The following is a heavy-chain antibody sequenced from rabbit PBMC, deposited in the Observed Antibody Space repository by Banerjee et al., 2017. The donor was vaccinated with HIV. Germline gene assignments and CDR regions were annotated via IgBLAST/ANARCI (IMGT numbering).Heavy chain of an antibody. CDR1: GFDLSSNCW. D-gene: IGHD3-1*01. V-gene: IGHV1S40*01. J-gene: IGHJ4*01. CDR3: ARDPGGYFNL. CDR2: IDNDSSGTT. Sequence: QSLEESGGGLVKPEGSLTLTCKASGFDLSSNCWMCWVRQAPGKGLEWIACIDNDSSGTTYYASWAKGRFINSKTPSTTVTLQMTSLTAADTATYFCARDPGGYFNLWGPGTLVTVS.